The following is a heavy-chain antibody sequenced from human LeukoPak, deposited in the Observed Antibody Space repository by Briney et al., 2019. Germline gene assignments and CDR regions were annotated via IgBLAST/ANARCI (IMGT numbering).Heavy chain of an antibody. J-gene: IGHJ4*02. CDR2: IYTGDSNS. Sequence: GASLQISCQASESRFTNYWIGWVRQLPGKGLEWMGIIYTGDSNSRYSPSFQGQVTVSADKSINTAYLQWSSLKASDTAMYYCARHGGEDSSGWDYYFDYWGQGTLVTVSS. CDR3: ARHGGEDSSGWDYYFDY. V-gene: IGHV5-51*01. CDR1: ESRFTNYW. D-gene: IGHD6-19*01.